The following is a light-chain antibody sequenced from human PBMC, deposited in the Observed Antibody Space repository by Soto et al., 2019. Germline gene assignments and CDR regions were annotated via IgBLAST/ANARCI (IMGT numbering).Light chain of an antibody. CDR3: SSYTTSWTLV. CDR1: SSDIGAYNY. CDR2: EVS. V-gene: IGLV2-14*01. Sequence: QSALTQPASVSGSPGQSITISCTGTSSDIGAYNYVSWYQQHPGKVPKLMIYEVSNRPSGVSNRFSGSKSGDTASLTISGLQAEDEADYYCSSYTTSWTLVFGGGTKVTVL. J-gene: IGLJ2*01.